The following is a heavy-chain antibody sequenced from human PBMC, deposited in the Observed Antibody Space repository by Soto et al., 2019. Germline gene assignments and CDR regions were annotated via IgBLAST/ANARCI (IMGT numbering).Heavy chain of an antibody. CDR2: IKQYGSEK. Sequence: GFLRLSCAAAGFSFSSYWIGWVRKAQGRGLELVANIKQYGSEKYYVDSVKDRFNISRDNAKNPLYLQMNSLRAEDTAVYYCARDYPTNYEFWRGSHPRHKYNWFDPWGQGTLVTVSS. D-gene: IGHD3-3*01. CDR3: ARDYPTNYEFWRGSHPRHKYNWFDP. J-gene: IGHJ5*02. V-gene: IGHV3-7*01. CDR1: GFSFSSYW.